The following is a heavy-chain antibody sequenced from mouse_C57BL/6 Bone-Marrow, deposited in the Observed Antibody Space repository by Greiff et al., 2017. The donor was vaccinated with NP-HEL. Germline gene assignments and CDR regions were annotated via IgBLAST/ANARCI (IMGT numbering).Heavy chain of an antibody. CDR3: AREGLPNFDY. V-gene: IGHV3-6*01. J-gene: IGHJ2*01. Sequence: ESGPGLVKPSQSLSLTCSVTGYSFTSGYFWYWIRQFPGNQLEWMGYISYDGSNNYNPTLKNRIPITRDTSKNQFFLKLNSVTTEDTATYYCAREGLPNFDYWGQGTTLTVSS. CDR1: GYSFTSGYF. D-gene: IGHD3-3*01. CDR2: ISYDGSN.